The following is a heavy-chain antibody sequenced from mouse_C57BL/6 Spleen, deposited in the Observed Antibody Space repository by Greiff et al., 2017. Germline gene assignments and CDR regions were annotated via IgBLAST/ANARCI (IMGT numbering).Heavy chain of an antibody. D-gene: IGHD1-1*01. Sequence: EVQLQQSGAELVKPGASVKLSCTASGFNIKDYYMHWVKQRTEQGLEWIGRIDPEDGETKYAPKFQGQATITADTSSNTAYLQLSSLTSEDTAVXYCEALYYDGNSYLAWFAYWGQGTLVTVSA. V-gene: IGHV14-2*01. CDR1: GFNIKDYY. CDR2: IDPEDGET. CDR3: EALYYDGNSYLAWFAY. J-gene: IGHJ3*01.